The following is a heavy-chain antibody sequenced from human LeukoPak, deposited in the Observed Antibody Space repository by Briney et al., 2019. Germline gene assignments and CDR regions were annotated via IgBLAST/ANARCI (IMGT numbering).Heavy chain of an antibody. Sequence: GGSLRLSCAASGFTFSSYSMNWVRQAPGKGLEWVSSISSSSSYIYYADSVKGRFTISRDNAKNSLYLQMNSLRAEDTAVYYCARGPGAAKTTGYSSGWYLDYWGRGTLVTVSS. CDR1: GFTFSSYS. V-gene: IGHV3-21*01. J-gene: IGHJ4*02. CDR3: ARGPGAAKTTGYSSGWYLDY. CDR2: ISSSSSYI. D-gene: IGHD6-19*01.